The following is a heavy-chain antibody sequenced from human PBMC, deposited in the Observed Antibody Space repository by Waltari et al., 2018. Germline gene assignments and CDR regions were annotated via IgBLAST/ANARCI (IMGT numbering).Heavy chain of an antibody. CDR2: INPSGGST. V-gene: IGHV1-46*01. J-gene: IGHJ3*02. CDR3: ARATTDAFDI. CDR1: GYTFTSYY. Sequence: QVQLVQSGAEVKKPGASVKVSCKASGYTFTSYYMHWVRQAPGQGLEWMGIINPSGGSTSYAQKFQGRVTMTRDTSTSTGYMELSSLRSEDTAMYYCARATTDAFDIWGQGTMVTVSS.